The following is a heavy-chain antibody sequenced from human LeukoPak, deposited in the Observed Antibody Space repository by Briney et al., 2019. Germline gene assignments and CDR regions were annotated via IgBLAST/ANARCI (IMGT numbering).Heavy chain of an antibody. J-gene: IGHJ6*02. CDR3: ARDHPFEDSWFSRNGMDV. D-gene: IGHD3-9*01. Sequence: SETLSLTCTVSGGSISSYYWSWIRQPAGKGLEWIGRIYTSGSTNYNPSLKSRVTMSVDTSKNQFSLKLSSVTAADTAVYYCARDHPFEDSWFSRNGMDVWGQGTTVTVSS. CDR2: IYTSGST. V-gene: IGHV4-4*07. CDR1: GGSISSYY.